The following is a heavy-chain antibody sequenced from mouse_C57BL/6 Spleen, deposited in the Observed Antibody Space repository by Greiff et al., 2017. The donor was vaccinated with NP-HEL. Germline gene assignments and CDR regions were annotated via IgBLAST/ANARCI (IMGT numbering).Heavy chain of an antibody. Sequence: VQLQQSGAELVKPGASVKLSCTASGFNIKDYYMHWVKQRTEQGLEWIGRIDPEDGETKYAPKFQGKATITADTSSNTAYLELSSLTSEDTAVYDCARSRRAQAPWFAYWGQGTLVTVSA. J-gene: IGHJ3*01. CDR1: GFNIKDYY. V-gene: IGHV14-2*01. CDR2: IDPEDGET. D-gene: IGHD3-2*02. CDR3: ARSRRAQAPWFAY.